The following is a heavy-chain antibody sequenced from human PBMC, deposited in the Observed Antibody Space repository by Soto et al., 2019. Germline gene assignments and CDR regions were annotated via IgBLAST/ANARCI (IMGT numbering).Heavy chain of an antibody. J-gene: IGHJ4*02. CDR3: AHINTLFTHDS. D-gene: IGHD2-2*02. Sequence: QITLKESGPTLVKPTQTLTLTCTFSGFSLSTSGVGVGWIRQPPGKALEWLALIYWDDDKRYSPSLKSRLTTTKNTTKTQVVLTMTNMDPGETPTFYCAHINTLFTHDSGGGETLVPVPS. CDR2: IYWDDDK. CDR1: GFSLSTSGVG. V-gene: IGHV2-5*02.